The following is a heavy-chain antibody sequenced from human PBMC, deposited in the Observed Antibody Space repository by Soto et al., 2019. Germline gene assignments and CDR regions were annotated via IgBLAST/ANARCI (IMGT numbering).Heavy chain of an antibody. V-gene: IGHV4-61*01. CDR1: GGSVSSESHY. CDR3: ARDQYDFRSGSYYYAMEV. J-gene: IGHJ6*02. Sequence: QVQLQESGPGLVKPSETLSLTCTVSGGSVSSESHYWSWIRQTPGKGLEWIGYIYYTGSTNYNPPLKGRVTMSVDTSRHQASLRLSSVTRADTALYYCARDQYDFRSGSYYYAMEVWGQGTKVTVSS. D-gene: IGHD3-3*01. CDR2: IYYTGST.